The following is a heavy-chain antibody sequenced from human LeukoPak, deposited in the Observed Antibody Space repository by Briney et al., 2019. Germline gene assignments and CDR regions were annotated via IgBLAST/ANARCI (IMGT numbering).Heavy chain of an antibody. V-gene: IGHV3-23*01. D-gene: IGHD5-18*01. Sequence: GGSLRLSCAASGFTFSNYAMSWVRQAPGKGLEWVSGITARADSTYYADSVKGRVTISRDNSKNTLYLQMNSLRAEDTAVYFCASGKYRYGDNWFDPWGQGTLVTVSS. J-gene: IGHJ5*02. CDR3: ASGKYRYGDNWFDP. CDR1: GFTFSNYA. CDR2: ITARADST.